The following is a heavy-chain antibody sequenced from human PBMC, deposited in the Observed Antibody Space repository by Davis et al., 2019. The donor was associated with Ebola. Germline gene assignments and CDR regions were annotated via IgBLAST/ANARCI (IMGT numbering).Heavy chain of an antibody. D-gene: IGHD3-22*01. V-gene: IGHV3-30*03. CDR2: ISDEGSNK. CDR3: ARDPYYYDSSGYYP. J-gene: IGHJ5*02. Sequence: GESLKISCAASGFTFNSYGMHWVRQAPGKGLEWLAVISDEGSNKYYADSVEGRFTISRDNSKNTLYLQMNSLRAEDTAVYYCARDPYYYDSSGYYPWGQGTLVTVSS. CDR1: GFTFNSYG.